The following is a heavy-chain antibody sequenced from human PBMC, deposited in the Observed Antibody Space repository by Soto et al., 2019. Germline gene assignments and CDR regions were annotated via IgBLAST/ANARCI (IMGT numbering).Heavy chain of an antibody. CDR1: GGSINTYY. J-gene: IGHJ4*02. V-gene: IGHV4-4*07. Sequence: QVQLQESGPGLVKPSETLSLTCAVSGGSINTYYWSWIRQPAGKGLEWIGRIYSGGSTNYNPSLKSRVTMSVDTSKNQFSLKVTSAAAADKAVYYCARGPGGFGDFSLDYWGQGTLVTVSS. D-gene: IGHD3-10*01. CDR2: IYSGGST. CDR3: ARGPGGFGDFSLDY.